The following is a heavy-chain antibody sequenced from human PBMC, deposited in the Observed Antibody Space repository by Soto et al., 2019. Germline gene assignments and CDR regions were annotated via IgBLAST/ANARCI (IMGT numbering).Heavy chain of an antibody. J-gene: IGHJ4*02. CDR1: GGSISSYY. V-gene: IGHV4-59*08. CDR3: ASATVSGYDRFGY. D-gene: IGHD5-12*01. CDR2: IYYSGST. Sequence: QVQLQESGPGLVKPSETLSLTCTVSGGSISSYYWSWIRQPPGKGLEWIGYIYYSGSTNYNPSLKNRVTISVDTSKNQFSRTLSVVTAADTAVYFWASATVSGYDRFGYWGPGALVTVSS.